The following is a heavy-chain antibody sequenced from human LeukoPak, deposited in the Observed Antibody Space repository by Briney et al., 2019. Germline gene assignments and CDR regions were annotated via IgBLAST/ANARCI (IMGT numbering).Heavy chain of an antibody. V-gene: IGHV4-61*02. Sequence: SETLSLTCTVSGGSISSGSYYWSWIRQPAGKGLEWIGRIYTSGSTNYNPSLKSRVTISVDTSKNQFSLKLSSVTAADTAVYYCARGQKIEWELLLAYWGQGTLVTVSS. D-gene: IGHD1-26*01. CDR1: GGSISSGSYY. CDR2: IYTSGST. CDR3: ARGQKIEWELLLAY. J-gene: IGHJ4*02.